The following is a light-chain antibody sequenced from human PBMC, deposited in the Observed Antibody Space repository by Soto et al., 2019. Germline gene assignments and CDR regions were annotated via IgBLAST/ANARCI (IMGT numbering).Light chain of an antibody. V-gene: IGKV1-39*01. J-gene: IGKJ1*01. Sequence: IQMTQSPSSLSASVGDRVTISCRASQTISSFLNWYQHTPGKAPKLLIYATSSLQSGVPSRFSGSGSGTDFTLTISILQPEDFTTYYCQQSSSPPWTFAQGTRVDIK. CDR2: ATS. CDR3: QQSSSPPWT. CDR1: QTISSF.